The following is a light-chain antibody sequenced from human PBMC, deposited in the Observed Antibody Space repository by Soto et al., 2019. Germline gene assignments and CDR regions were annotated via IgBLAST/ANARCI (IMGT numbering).Light chain of an antibody. Sequence: DIQMTQSPSTLSASVGDRVTITCRARQSISSWLAWYQQKPGKATKLLIYDAYSLESGVPSRFSGSGSGTEFTLTISSLQPDDIATYYCQQYDNLHPITFGGGTKVDIK. CDR1: QSISSW. CDR2: DAY. J-gene: IGKJ4*01. CDR3: QQYDNLHPIT. V-gene: IGKV1-5*01.